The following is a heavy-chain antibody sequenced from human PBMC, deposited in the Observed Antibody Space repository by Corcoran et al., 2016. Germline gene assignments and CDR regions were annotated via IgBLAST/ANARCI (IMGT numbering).Heavy chain of an antibody. CDR2: IYYSGST. J-gene: IGHJ4*02. V-gene: IGHV4-39*01. Sequence: QLQLQESGPGLVKPSETLSLTCTVSGGSISSSSYYWGWIRQPPGKGLEWIGSIYYSGSTYYNPSLKSRVTISVDTSKKQFSLKLSSVTAADTAVYYCASFGTSGYSYATCDYWGQGTLVTVSS. D-gene: IGHD5-18*01. CDR3: ASFGTSGYSYATCDY. CDR1: GGSISSSSYY.